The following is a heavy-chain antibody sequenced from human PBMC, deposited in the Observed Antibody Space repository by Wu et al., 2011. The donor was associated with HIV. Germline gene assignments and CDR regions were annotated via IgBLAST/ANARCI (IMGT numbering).Heavy chain of an antibody. CDR1: GDSMTNNY. CDR2: IYYAGNT. Sequence: QVQLQESGPGLVKPSETLSLTCTVSGDSMTNNYWNWIRQSPGKGLEWIGYIYYAGNTDYNPSLKSRVTISVDTSNNQFSLRLNSVTAADTAVYYCASEITMANDAFDIWAKGQWSPSLQ. V-gene: IGHV4-59*08. CDR3: ASEITMANDAFDI. J-gene: IGHJ3*02. D-gene: IGHD3-10*01.